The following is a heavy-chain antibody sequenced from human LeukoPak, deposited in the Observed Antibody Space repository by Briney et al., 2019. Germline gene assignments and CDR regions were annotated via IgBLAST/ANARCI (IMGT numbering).Heavy chain of an antibody. CDR2: IIPNFGTA. CDR3: ARRENYYDSSGFDY. V-gene: IGHV1-69*13. Sequence: SVKVSCKASGGTFSSYAISWVRQAPGQGLEWMGGIIPNFGTANYAQKFQGRVTITADESTSTAYMELSSLRSEDTAVYYCARRENYYDSSGFDYWGQGTLVTVSS. CDR1: GGTFSSYA. D-gene: IGHD3-22*01. J-gene: IGHJ4*02.